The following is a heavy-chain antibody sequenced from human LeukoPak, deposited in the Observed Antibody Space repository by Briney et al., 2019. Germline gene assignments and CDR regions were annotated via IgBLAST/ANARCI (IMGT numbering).Heavy chain of an antibody. CDR2: IYYSGST. J-gene: IGHJ3*02. V-gene: IGHV4-39*01. CDR3: ASRTLTDDAFDI. Sequence: PSETLSLTCTVSGGSISSSSYYWGWIRQPPGKGLEWIGSIYYSGSTYYNPSLKSRVTISVDTSKNQFSLKLSSVTAADTAVYYCASRTLTDDAFDIWGQGTMVTVSS. CDR1: GGSISSSSYY. D-gene: IGHD1-20*01.